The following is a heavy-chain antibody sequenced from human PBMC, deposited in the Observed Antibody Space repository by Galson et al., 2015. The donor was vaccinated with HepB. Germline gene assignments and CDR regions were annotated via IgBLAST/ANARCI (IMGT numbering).Heavy chain of an antibody. Sequence: SVKVSCKASGGTFSSYAISWVRQAPGQGLEWMGGIIPIFGTANYAQKFQGRVTITADESTSTAYMELSSLRSEDTAVYYCARDRWLTTVVTPGWFDPWGQGTLVTVSS. CDR1: GGTFSSYA. V-gene: IGHV1-69*13. CDR2: IIPIFGTA. D-gene: IGHD4-23*01. CDR3: ARDRWLTTVVTPGWFDP. J-gene: IGHJ5*02.